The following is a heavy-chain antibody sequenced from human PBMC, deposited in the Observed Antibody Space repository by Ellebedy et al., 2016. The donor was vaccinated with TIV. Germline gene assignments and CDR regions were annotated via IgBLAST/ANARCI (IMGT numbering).Heavy chain of an antibody. J-gene: IGHJ6*02. V-gene: IGHV4-4*02. CDR3: ARFSTSGWYMDV. D-gene: IGHD6-13*01. Sequence: SETLSLXXAVSGGAITDINWWTWVRQPPGKRLEWIGEMYHSGSSNYSPSLKSRTSISLDRTNNTFSLKMTSVTAADTAIYYCARFSTSGWYMDVWGQGTTVTVS. CDR1: GGAITDINW. CDR2: MYHSGSS.